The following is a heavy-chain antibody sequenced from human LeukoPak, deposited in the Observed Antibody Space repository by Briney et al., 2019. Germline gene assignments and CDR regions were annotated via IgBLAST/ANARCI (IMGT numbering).Heavy chain of an antibody. J-gene: IGHJ6*03. CDR2: IRYDGSNK. CDR3: ARGNQRWLQLLVRRDYYYYMDV. Sequence: PGGSLRLSCAASGFTFSSYWMSWVRQGPGKGLEWVAFIRYDGSNKYYADSVKGRFTISRDNSKNTLYLQMNSLRAEDTAVYYCARGNQRWLQLLVRRDYYYYMDVWGKGTTVTVSS. V-gene: IGHV3-30*02. D-gene: IGHD5-24*01. CDR1: GFTFSSYW.